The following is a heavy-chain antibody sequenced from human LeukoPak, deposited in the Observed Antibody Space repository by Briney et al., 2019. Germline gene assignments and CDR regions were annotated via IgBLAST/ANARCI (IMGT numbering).Heavy chain of an antibody. V-gene: IGHV4-39*01. Sequence: LSETLSLTCSVSGGSISNSSYFWGWIRQPPGKGLEWVGSIYYTGLAYYNPSLESRLTMSGDTSKNQFSLKLSSMTAADTAVYYCARHRGYCSGSSCHPFDYWGQGTLVTVSS. CDR3: ARHRGYCSGSSCHPFDY. CDR2: IYYTGLA. CDR1: GGSISNSSYF. J-gene: IGHJ4*02. D-gene: IGHD2-15*01.